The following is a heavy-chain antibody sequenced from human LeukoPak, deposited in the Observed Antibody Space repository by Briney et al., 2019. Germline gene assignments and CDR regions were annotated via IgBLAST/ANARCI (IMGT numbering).Heavy chain of an antibody. CDR1: GYTFNSYY. CDR3: VRGWWGTDYGWTNWFDP. D-gene: IGHD4-17*01. CDR2: INPSGGST. Sequence: ASVKISCKASGYTFNSYYMNWVRQAPGQGLEWMGKINPSGGSTDYAQKFQGRVTMTRDTSTSTVYMELSSLKYEDTAVYYCVRGWWGTDYGWTNWFDPWGQGTLVTVSS. V-gene: IGHV1-46*02. J-gene: IGHJ5*02.